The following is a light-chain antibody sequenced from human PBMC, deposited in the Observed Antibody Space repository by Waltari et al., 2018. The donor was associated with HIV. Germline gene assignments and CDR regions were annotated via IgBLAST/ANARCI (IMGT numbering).Light chain of an antibody. CDR2: DVS. V-gene: IGLV2-11*01. CDR1: SSDVGGYNSNY. Sequence: QSALTQPRSVSGSPGQSVTIPCTGTSSDVGGYNSNYVSWYQQHPGKAPKLIIYDVSQRPSGVPDRFAGSKSGNTASLTISGLQAEDEADYYCCSYAGSYTLIFGGGTKLTVL. J-gene: IGLJ2*01. CDR3: CSYAGSYTLI.